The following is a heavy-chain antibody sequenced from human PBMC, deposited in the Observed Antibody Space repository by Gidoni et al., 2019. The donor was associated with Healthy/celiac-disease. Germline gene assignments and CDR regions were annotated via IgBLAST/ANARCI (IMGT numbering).Heavy chain of an antibody. V-gene: IGHV3-30*18. CDR1: GFPFSSYG. CDR3: AKDKGLSRITIFGVVKSWGDCPWFDP. CDR2: ISYDGSNK. D-gene: IGHD3-3*01. J-gene: IGHJ5*02. Sequence: QVQLVESGGGVVQPGRSLRLSCAASGFPFSSYGMHWVRQAPGKGLEWVAVISYDGSNKYYADSVKGRFTISRDNSKNTLYLQMNSLRAEDTAVYYCAKDKGLSRITIFGVVKSWGDCPWFDPWGQGTLVTVSS.